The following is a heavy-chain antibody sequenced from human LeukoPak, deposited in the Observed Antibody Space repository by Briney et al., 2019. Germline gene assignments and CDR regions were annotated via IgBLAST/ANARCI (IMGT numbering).Heavy chain of an antibody. CDR3: ARDLGNQVTMIVGDWYFDL. CDR2: IYSGGST. V-gene: IGHV3-53*01. D-gene: IGHD3-22*01. CDR1: GFTVSSNY. J-gene: IGHJ2*01. Sequence: GGSLRLSCAASGFTVSSNYMSWVRQAPGKGLEWVSVIYSGGSTYYADSVKGRFTISRDNSKNTLYLQMNSLRAEDTAVYYCARDLGNQVTMIVGDWYFDLWGRGTLVTVSS.